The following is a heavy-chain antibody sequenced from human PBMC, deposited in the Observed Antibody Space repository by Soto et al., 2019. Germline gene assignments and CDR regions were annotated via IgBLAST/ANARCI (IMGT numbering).Heavy chain of an antibody. J-gene: IGHJ6*03. CDR2: ISSSSSYI. CDR1: GFTFSSYS. Sequence: EVQLVESGGGLVKPGGSLRLSCAASGFTFSSYSMNWVRQAPGKGLEWVSSISSSSSYIYYADSGKGRFTISRDNAKNSLYLQMNSLRAEDTAVYYCARDTSLGHQTRITIFGVVRVPDYYYMDVWGKGTTVTVSS. V-gene: IGHV3-21*01. CDR3: ARDTSLGHQTRITIFGVVRVPDYYYMDV. D-gene: IGHD3-3*01.